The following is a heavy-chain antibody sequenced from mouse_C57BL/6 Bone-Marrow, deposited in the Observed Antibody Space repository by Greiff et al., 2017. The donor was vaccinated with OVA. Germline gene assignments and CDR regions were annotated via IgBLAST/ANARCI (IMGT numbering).Heavy chain of an antibody. J-gene: IGHJ2*01. CDR3: ARQRGELGRDFDY. D-gene: IGHD4-1*01. Sequence: EVQGVESGGGLVKPGGSLKLSCAASGFTFSSYTMSWVRQTPEKRLEWVATISGGGGNTYYPDSVKGRFTISRDNAKNTLYLQMSSLRSEDTALYYCARQRGELGRDFDYWGQGTTLTVSS. CDR2: ISGGGGNT. CDR1: GFTFSSYT. V-gene: IGHV5-9*01.